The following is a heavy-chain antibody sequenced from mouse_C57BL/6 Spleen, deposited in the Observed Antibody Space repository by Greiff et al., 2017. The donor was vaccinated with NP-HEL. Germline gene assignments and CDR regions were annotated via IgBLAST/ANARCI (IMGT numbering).Heavy chain of an antibody. J-gene: IGHJ4*01. Sequence: EVHLVESGGGLVQPKGSLKLSCAASGFSFNTYAMNWVRQAPGKGLEWVARIRSKSNNYATYYADSVKDRFTISRDDSESMLYLQMNNLKTEDTAMYYCVRGSYYGTYAMDYWGQGTSVTVSS. CDR1: GFSFNTYA. V-gene: IGHV10-1*01. D-gene: IGHD1-1*01. CDR2: IRSKSNNYAT. CDR3: VRGSYYGTYAMDY.